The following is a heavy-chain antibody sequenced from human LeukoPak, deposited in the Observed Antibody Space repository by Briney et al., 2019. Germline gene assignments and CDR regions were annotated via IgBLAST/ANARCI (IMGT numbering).Heavy chain of an antibody. J-gene: IGHJ4*02. Sequence: SETLSLTCTVSGGSISSYYWSWIRQPPGKGLEWIGYIYYSGSTNYNPSLKSRVTMSVDTSKNQFSLKLSSVTAADTAVYYCARVRYNWNRDFDYWGQGTLVTVSS. D-gene: IGHD1-20*01. CDR1: GGSISSYY. CDR3: ARVRYNWNRDFDY. CDR2: IYYSGST. V-gene: IGHV4-59*08.